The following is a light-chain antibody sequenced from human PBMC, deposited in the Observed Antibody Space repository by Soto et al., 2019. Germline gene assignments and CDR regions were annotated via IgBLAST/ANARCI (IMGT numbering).Light chain of an antibody. CDR1: QNILYKSKNKNY. Sequence: DIVMTQSPDSLGMSLGERATINCKSSQNILYKSKNKNYLAWYQQKPGQPPKLLIYWASTRESGVPDRFSGSGSGTDFTLTINGLQAEDVAVYFCQQYHTTPFTFGPGTKLDIK. V-gene: IGKV4-1*01. CDR2: WAS. CDR3: QQYHTTPFT. J-gene: IGKJ3*01.